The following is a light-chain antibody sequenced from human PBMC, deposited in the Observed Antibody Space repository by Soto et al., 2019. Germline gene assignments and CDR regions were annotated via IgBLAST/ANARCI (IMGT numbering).Light chain of an antibody. CDR2: GES. V-gene: IGKV3-20*01. CDR3: QQYGSSPV. Sequence: EIVLTQSPGTLSLSPGERATLSCRASQSVSSTYSAWYQQKPGQAPRLIIYGESSRATGIPDRFSGSGSGTDFTLTISRLEPEDFTVYYCQQYGSSPVFGQGTKLEIK. J-gene: IGKJ2*01. CDR1: QSVSSTY.